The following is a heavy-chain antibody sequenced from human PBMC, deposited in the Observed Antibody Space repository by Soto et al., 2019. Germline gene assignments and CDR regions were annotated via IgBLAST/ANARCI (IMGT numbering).Heavy chain of an antibody. J-gene: IGHJ5*02. D-gene: IGHD3-3*01. CDR3: ANDLRVYDFWSGYNNWFDP. CDR1: GFTFSSYG. CDR2: ISYDGSNK. Sequence: PGGSLRLSRAASGFTFSSYGMHWVRQAPGKGLEWVAVISYDGSNKYYADSVKGRFTISRDNSKNTLYLQMNSLRAEDTAVYYCANDLRVYDFWSGYNNWFDPWGHGTLVTVSS. V-gene: IGHV3-30*18.